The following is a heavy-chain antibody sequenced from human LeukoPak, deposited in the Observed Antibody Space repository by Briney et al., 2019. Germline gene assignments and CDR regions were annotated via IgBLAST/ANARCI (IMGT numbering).Heavy chain of an antibody. J-gene: IGHJ6*03. CDR3: VTAPYGDYYYYMDV. V-gene: IGHV3-23*01. CDR2: VRVDGHTT. CDR1: GFIFSNYG. Sequence: GGTLRLSCVAFGFIFSNYGMSWVRQVPGKGLEWVSSVRVDGHTTFYAVSVKGRFTISRDNSKNTLYLQMNSLRAEDTAVYYCVTAPYGDYYYYMDVWGKGTTVTISS. D-gene: IGHD4-17*01.